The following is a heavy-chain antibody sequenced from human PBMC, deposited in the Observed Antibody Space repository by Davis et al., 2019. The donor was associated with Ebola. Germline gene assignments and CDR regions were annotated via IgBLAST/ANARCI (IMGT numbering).Heavy chain of an antibody. CDR1: GGSISSYY. Sequence: GSLRLSCTVSGGSISSYYWSWIRQPPGKGLEWIGYIYYSGSTNYNPSPKSRVTISVDTSKNQFSLKLSSVTAADTAVYYCARGGSGGYGMDVWGQGTTVTVSS. V-gene: IGHV4-59*12. CDR3: ARGGSGGYGMDV. J-gene: IGHJ6*02. CDR2: IYYSGST. D-gene: IGHD3-10*01.